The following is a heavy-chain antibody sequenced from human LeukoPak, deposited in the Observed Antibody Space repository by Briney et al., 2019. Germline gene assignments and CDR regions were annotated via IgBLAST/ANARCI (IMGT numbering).Heavy chain of an antibody. CDR3: AKDYNSGWYYFDY. D-gene: IGHD6-19*01. Sequence: PGGSLRLSCAASGFTFSIYAMSWVRQAPGKGLEWVSGISATGSSTYYADSVKGRFTISRDNSKNTLYLQMNSQRAEDTAVYYCAKDYNSGWYYFDYWGQGTLVTVSS. CDR1: GFTFSIYA. J-gene: IGHJ4*02. CDR2: ISATGSST. V-gene: IGHV3-23*01.